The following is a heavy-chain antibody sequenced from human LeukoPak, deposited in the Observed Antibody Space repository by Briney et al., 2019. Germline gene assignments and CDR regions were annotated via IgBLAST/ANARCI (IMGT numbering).Heavy chain of an antibody. Sequence: GGSLRLSCVASGLNFDDSAMHWVRQAPGKGLEWVSLISADGGSTFSADSVKGRFSISRDNSRNSLYLQMNGLRSEDTAMYYCAKESGKFDYWGQGTLVAVSS. CDR3: AKESGKFDY. J-gene: IGHJ4*02. CDR2: ISADGGST. CDR1: GLNFDDSA. V-gene: IGHV3-43*02.